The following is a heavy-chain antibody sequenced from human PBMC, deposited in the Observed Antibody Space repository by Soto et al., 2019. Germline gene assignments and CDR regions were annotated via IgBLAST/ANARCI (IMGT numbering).Heavy chain of an antibody. V-gene: IGHV4-30-4*01. CDR2: IYYSGST. CDR3: ARSNDIPRYYFDY. Sequence: PSETLSLTCTVSGGSISSGDYYWSWIRQPPGKGLEWIGYIYYSGSTYYNPSLKSRVTISVDTSKNQFSLKLSSVTAADTAVYYCARSNDIPRYYFDYWGQGTLVTVSS. J-gene: IGHJ4*02. CDR1: GGSISSGDYY. D-gene: IGHD3-9*01.